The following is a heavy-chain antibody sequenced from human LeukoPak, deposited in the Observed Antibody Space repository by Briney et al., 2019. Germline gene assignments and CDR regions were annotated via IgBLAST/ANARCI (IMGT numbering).Heavy chain of an antibody. J-gene: IGHJ6*02. CDR3: ARGGGLDV. CDR2: INHNGNVN. D-gene: IGHD3-16*01. Sequence: GGSLRLSCAASGFTFSTFAVHWVRQAPGKGLEWVASINHNGNVNYYVDSVKGRFTISRDNAKNSLYLQMSNLRAEDTAVYFCARGGGLDVWGQGATVTVSS. CDR1: GFTFSTFA. V-gene: IGHV3-7*03.